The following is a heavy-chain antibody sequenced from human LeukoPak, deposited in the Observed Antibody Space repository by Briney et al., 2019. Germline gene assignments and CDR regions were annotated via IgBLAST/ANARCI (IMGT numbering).Heavy chain of an antibody. J-gene: IGHJ4*02. CDR2: INPSSGGT. V-gene: IGHV1-2*02. CDR1: GYTFTGYY. D-gene: IGHD1-26*01. CDR3: ARDATRPGDY. Sequence: GASVKVSCKASGYTFTGYYKHWVRQAPGQGLEWMGCINPSSGGTNYAQKFQGSVTMTRDTSISTAYMELNSLRSDDTAVYYCARDATRPGDYWGQGTLVTVSS.